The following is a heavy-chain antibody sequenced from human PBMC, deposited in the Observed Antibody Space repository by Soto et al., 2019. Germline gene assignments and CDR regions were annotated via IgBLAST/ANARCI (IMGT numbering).Heavy chain of an antibody. V-gene: IGHV4-59*01. CDR3: ARDWNSGYDP. Sequence: QVQLQESGPGLVKPSETLSLICTVSGDSINNYYWSWIRQPPGRGLEWIGYIYYSGRTDYNPSLKSRVTISVDPSKNQFSLKLSSVTAADTAVYYCARDWNSGYDPWGQGTLVTVSS. CDR1: GDSINNYY. J-gene: IGHJ5*02. CDR2: IYYSGRT. D-gene: IGHD5-12*01.